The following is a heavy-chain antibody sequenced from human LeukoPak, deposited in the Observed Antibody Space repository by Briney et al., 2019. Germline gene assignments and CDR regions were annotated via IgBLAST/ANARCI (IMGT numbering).Heavy chain of an antibody. CDR1: GGSISSYY. CDR2: IYYSGTT. CDR3: ARGVYIAAAQYGF. J-gene: IGHJ4*02. Sequence: PSETLSLTCTVSGGSISSYYWSWIRQPPGKGLEWIGYIYYSGTTNYNPSLKSRVTISVDTSKNQFSLKLSSVTAADTAVYYCARGVYIAAAQYGFWGQGTLVTVSS. D-gene: IGHD6-13*01. V-gene: IGHV4-59*01.